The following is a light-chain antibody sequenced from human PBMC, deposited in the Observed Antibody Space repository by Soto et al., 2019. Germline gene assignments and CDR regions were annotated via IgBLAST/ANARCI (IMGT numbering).Light chain of an antibody. CDR2: KAS. CDR3: QQYNSYPWT. Sequence: DFQMTQSPSTLSASVGDRVTITCRASQSINSWLAWYQQKPGKAPKLLIYKASSLESGVPSRFSGSGSGTEFTLTISSLQPDDFATYYCQQYNSYPWTFGQGTKVEIK. CDR1: QSINSW. V-gene: IGKV1-5*03. J-gene: IGKJ1*01.